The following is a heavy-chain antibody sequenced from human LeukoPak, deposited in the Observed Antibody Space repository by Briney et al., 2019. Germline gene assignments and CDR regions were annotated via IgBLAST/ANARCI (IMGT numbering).Heavy chain of an antibody. CDR2: IRSKAYGGTT. CDR3: TRRGGVVVVPAAIEVDY. J-gene: IGHJ4*02. Sequence: GGSLRLSFAASGFTFSSYAMSWVRQAPGKGLEWVGFIRSKAYGGTTEYAASVKGRFTISRDDSKSIAYLQMNSLKTEDTAVYYCTRRGGVVVVPAAIEVDYWGQGTLVTVSS. V-gene: IGHV3-49*04. D-gene: IGHD2-2*02. CDR1: GFTFSSYA.